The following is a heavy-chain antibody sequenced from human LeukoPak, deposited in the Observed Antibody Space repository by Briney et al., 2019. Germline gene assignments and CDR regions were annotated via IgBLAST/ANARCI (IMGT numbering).Heavy chain of an antibody. J-gene: IGHJ4*02. Sequence: SETLSLTCTVSGGSIRSSSYYWGWIRQPPGKGLEWIGSIYYSGSTYYNPSLKSRVTISVDTSKNQFSLKLSSVTAADTAVYYCARLPMVRGVNYFDYWGQGTLVTVSS. D-gene: IGHD3-10*01. CDR1: GGSIRSSSYY. V-gene: IGHV4-39*01. CDR2: IYYSGST. CDR3: ARLPMVRGVNYFDY.